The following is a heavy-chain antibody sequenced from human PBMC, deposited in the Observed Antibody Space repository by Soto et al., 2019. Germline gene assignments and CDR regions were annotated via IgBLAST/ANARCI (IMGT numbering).Heavy chain of an antibody. Sequence: QVQLVQSGAEVKKPGASVKVSCKASGYTFTSYAMHWVRKAPGQRLEWMGWINAGNGNTKSSQKFQGRVTITRDTSASTASMAMCSMRSDETAVYYCASSSSWFHYFDYWGQRTIVTVSS. D-gene: IGHD6-13*01. CDR3: ASSSSWFHYFDY. CDR2: INAGNGNT. J-gene: IGHJ4*02. V-gene: IGHV1-3*01. CDR1: GYTFTSYA.